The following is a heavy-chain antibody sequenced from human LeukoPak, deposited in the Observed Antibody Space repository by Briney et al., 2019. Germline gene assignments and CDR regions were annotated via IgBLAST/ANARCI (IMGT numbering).Heavy chain of an antibody. CDR2: INPNSGGT. V-gene: IGHV1-2*02. D-gene: IGHD6-13*01. Sequence: VSVKVSCKASGYTFTGYYMHWVRQAPGQGLEWMGWINPNSGGTNYAQKFQGRVTMTRDTSISTAYMELSRLRSDDTAVYYCARRRTIGAAGNYFDYWGQGTLVTVSS. CDR1: GYTFTGYY. J-gene: IGHJ4*02. CDR3: ARRRTIGAAGNYFDY.